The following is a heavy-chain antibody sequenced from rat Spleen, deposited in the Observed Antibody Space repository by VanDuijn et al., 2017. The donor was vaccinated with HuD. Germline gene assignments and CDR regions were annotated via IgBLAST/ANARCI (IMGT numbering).Heavy chain of an antibody. CDR2: INKDSSII. Sequence: EVQLVESGGGLVQPGRSLKLSCAASGFNFNDYWMGWVRQAPGKGLEWIGEINKDSSIINYTPSLKAKFTISRDNAKSTLYLQMDSLRSGDTATYYCAREAGIPFHYFDYWGQGVMVTVSS. CDR1: GFNFNDYW. V-gene: IGHV4-2*01. CDR3: AREAGIPFHYFDY. J-gene: IGHJ2*01. D-gene: IGHD1-4*01.